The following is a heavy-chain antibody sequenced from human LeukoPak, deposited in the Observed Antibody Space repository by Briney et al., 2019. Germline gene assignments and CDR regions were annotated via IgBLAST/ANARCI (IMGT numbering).Heavy chain of an antibody. CDR3: ARARRDGYYNYYYYYMDV. CDR1: GFTFSSYS. D-gene: IGHD5-24*01. CDR2: ISSSSSYI. J-gene: IGHJ6*03. V-gene: IGHV3-21*01. Sequence: GGSLRLSCAASGFTFSSYSMNWVRQAPGKGLEWVSSISSSSSYIYYADSVKGRFTISRDNGKNSLYLQMNSLRAEDTAVYYCARARRDGYYNYYYYYMDVWGKGTTVTVSS.